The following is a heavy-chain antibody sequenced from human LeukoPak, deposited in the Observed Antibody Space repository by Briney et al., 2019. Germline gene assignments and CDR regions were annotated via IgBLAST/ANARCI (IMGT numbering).Heavy chain of an antibody. CDR1: GLNFNSYS. CDR2: ISPSGGVT. Sequence: GGSLRLSCAASGLNFNSYSMNWVRQAPGKGLEWVSTISPSGGVTFYSDSVRGRFTISRDYSKDTLFLQMNSLRAEDTALYYCAKAHVPTMIRGVVSSDWGQGTLVTVSS. V-gene: IGHV3-23*01. CDR3: AKAHVPTMIRGVVSSD. J-gene: IGHJ4*02. D-gene: IGHD3-10*01.